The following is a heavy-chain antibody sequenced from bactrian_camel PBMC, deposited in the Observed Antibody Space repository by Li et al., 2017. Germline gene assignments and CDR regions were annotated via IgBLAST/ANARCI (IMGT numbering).Heavy chain of an antibody. CDR1: ADALIY. CDR2: VYFGGGST. V-gene: IGHV3S40*01. Sequence: DVQLVESGGGSAQVGGSLRLSCAASADALIYMAWFRQAPGQKREGVAFVYFGGGSTYYADSVKGRFTISQDKGKNTVYLRMNNLKPDDSGTYICAYESGTTPDLCRRRGPGGYFGQGTQVTVS. D-gene: IGHD7*01. J-gene: IGHJ4*01.